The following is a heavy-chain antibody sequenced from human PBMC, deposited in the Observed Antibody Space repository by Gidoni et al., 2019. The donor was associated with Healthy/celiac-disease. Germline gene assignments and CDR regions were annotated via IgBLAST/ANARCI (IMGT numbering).Heavy chain of an antibody. CDR1: GFTFDDYA. CDR2: ISWNSGSI. Sequence: EVQLVESGGGLVQPGRSLRLSCPASGFTFDDYAMHWVRQAPGKGLEWVSGISWNSGSIGYADSVKGRFTISRDNAKNSLYLQMNSLRAEDTALYYCAKDIDYGGNSGWFDPWGQGTLVTVSS. CDR3: AKDIDYGGNSGWFDP. J-gene: IGHJ5*02. V-gene: IGHV3-9*01. D-gene: IGHD4-17*01.